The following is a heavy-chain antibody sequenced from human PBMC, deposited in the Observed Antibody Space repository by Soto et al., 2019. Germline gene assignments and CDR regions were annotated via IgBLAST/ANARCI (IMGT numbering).Heavy chain of an antibody. CDR1: GGSFSGYY. Sequence: PSETLSLTCAVYGGSFSGYYWSWIRQPPGKGLEWIGEINHSGSTNYNPSLKSRVTISVDTSKNQFSLKLSSVTAADTAVYYCAIVYHRRGYWTVYRGQAPLLTVSS. CDR3: AIVYHRRGYWTVY. D-gene: IGHD3-22*01. CDR2: INHSGST. J-gene: IGHJ4*02. V-gene: IGHV4-34*01.